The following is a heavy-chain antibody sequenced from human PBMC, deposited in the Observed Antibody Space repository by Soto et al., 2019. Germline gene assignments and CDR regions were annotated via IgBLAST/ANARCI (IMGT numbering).Heavy chain of an antibody. CDR2: IYSSGNI. J-gene: IGHJ6*02. D-gene: IGHD3-10*01. CDR1: GFIVRSNY. V-gene: IGHV3-53*01. CDR3: ARDSGMIRGNYGMDV. Sequence: GGSLRLSCAASGFIVRSNYMTWVRQSPGKGLEWVSVIYSSGNIYYADSVKGRFTTSSDNSQNTMFLQMNSLRAEDTAVYYCARDSGMIRGNYGMDVWGQGTTVTVSS.